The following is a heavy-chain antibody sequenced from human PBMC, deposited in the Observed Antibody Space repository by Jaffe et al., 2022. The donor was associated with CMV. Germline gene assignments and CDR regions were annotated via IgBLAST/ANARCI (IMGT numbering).Heavy chain of an antibody. Sequence: QVQLVESGGGVVQPGRSLRLSCTASGFTFSHYGMHWVRQAPGKGLEWVALIWDSGTNKDYADSVQGRFTISRDNSKNTLYLQMNSLRGEDTAVYYCARDNGSRYYSYVGCLDLWGRGTLVTVSS. CDR1: GFTFSHYG. CDR3: ARDNGSRYYSYVGCLDL. J-gene: IGHJ2*01. CDR2: IWDSGTNK. D-gene: IGHD3-22*01. V-gene: IGHV3-33*01.